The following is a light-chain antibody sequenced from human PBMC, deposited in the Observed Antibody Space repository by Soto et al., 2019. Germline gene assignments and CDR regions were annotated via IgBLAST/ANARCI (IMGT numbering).Light chain of an antibody. CDR3: HQYNNWPHT. V-gene: IGKV3-15*01. Sequence: EIVMTQSPATLSVSPEERATLSCRANQSVSSNLAWYQQKPGQAPRLLIYGASARATGIPARFSGSGSGTEFTLTISSLQSEDFAVYYCHQYNNWPHTFGQGTKLEIK. CDR1: QSVSSN. CDR2: GAS. J-gene: IGKJ2*01.